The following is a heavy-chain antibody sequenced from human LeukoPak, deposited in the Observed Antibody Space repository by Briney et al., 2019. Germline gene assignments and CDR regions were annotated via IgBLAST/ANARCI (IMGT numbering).Heavy chain of an antibody. CDR1: GFTFSSYS. D-gene: IGHD3-22*01. J-gene: IGHJ4*02. V-gene: IGHV3-21*01. Sequence: GGSLRLSCAASGFTFSSYSMNWVRQAPGKGLEWVSSINSRSNDIYYADSVKGRFTISRDNAKNSLFLQMNSLRAEDTAVYYCARADYYDRSSFLSGYWGQGTLVTVSS. CDR2: INSRSNDI. CDR3: ARADYYDRSSFLSGY.